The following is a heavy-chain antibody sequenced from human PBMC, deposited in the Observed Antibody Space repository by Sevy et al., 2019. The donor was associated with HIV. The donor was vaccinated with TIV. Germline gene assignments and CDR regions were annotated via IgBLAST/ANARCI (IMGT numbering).Heavy chain of an antibody. CDR2: IKSKVMGGTT. D-gene: IGHD5-12*01. CDR1: GFIFSNAY. J-gene: IGHJ4*02. Sequence: GGSLRLSCAGSGFIFSNAYMSWVRQAPGEGLQWVGRIKSKVMGGTTDYAAPVRGRFTISRDDSKNTVYLQMNSLRAEDTGVYFCCTDHEDGYMGGWGQGTLVTVS. CDR3: CTDHEDGYMGG. V-gene: IGHV3-15*01.